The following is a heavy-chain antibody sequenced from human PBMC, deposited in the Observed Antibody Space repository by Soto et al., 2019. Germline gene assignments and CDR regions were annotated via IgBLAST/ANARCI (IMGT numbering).Heavy chain of an antibody. CDR2: IYYSGST. J-gene: IGHJ5*02. Sequence: QLQLQESGPGLVKPSETLSLTCTVSGGSISSSSYYWGWIRQPPGKGLEWIGSIYYSGSTYYNPSLKSRVTISVDTSKHQFSLKLSSVTAADTAVYYCARPLGYCSGGSCLNWFDPWGQGTLVTVSS. CDR1: GGSISSSSYY. D-gene: IGHD2-15*01. V-gene: IGHV4-39*01. CDR3: ARPLGYCSGGSCLNWFDP.